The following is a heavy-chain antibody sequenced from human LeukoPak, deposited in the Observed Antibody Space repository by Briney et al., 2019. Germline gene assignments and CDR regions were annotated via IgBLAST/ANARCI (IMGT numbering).Heavy chain of an antibody. J-gene: IGHJ6*02. D-gene: IGHD3-22*01. CDR3: ARAPDSSGYSASYGMDI. CDR2: SNSDTV. V-gene: IGHV3-48*04. Sequence: SNSDTVHYSNSVEGRFTISRDTAKNSLFLQMDSLRAEDTAVYYCARAPDSSGYSASYGMDIWGQGTTVTVSS.